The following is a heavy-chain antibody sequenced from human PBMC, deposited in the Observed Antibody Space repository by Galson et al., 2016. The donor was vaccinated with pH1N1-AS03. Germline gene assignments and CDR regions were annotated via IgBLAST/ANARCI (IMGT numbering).Heavy chain of an antibody. V-gene: IGHV1-69*05. CDR2: FIPIFGTT. D-gene: IGHD1-7*01. Sequence: SVKVSCKASGGTFNNYAINWVRQAPGQGLEWMGGFIPIFGTTSYAPKYQGRVTFTTDDSTTTVYMELSNLRSEDTAVYYCARNSDSLGAFDVWGQGTLLSVSS. J-gene: IGHJ3*01. CDR3: ARNSDSLGAFDV. CDR1: GGTFNNYA.